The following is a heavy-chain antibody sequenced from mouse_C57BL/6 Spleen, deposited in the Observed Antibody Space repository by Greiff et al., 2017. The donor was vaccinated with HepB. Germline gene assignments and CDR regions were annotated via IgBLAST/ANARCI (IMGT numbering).Heavy chain of an antibody. V-gene: IGHV5-17*01. D-gene: IGHD4-1*01. CDR1: GFTFSDYG. CDR3: ARLWDWYFDV. Sequence: EVKLQESGGGLVKPGGSLKLSCAASGFTFSDYGMHWVRQAPEKGLEWVAYISSGSSTIYYADTVKGRFTISRDNAKNTLFLQMTSLRSEDTAMYYCARLWDWYFDVWGTGTTVTVSS. CDR2: ISSGSSTI. J-gene: IGHJ1*03.